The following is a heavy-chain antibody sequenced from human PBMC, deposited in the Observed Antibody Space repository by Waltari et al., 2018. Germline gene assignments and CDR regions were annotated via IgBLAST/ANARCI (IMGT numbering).Heavy chain of an antibody. J-gene: IGHJ3*02. V-gene: IGHV3-13*01. D-gene: IGHD1-26*01. CDR2: MGAAGDA. CDR3: AALGPDII. CDR1: GFPFSTYD. Sequence: EVHLVESGGGLVQPGGSLRLSCAASGFPFSTYDVPWVRQTTGKRLEWVSAMGAAGDADYLHSVGGGFTISRDNAKNSFYLQMNSLRADDTAVYFCAALGPDIIWGQGAMVTVSS.